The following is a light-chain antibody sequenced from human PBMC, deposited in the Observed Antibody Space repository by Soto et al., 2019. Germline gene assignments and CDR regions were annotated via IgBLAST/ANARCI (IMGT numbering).Light chain of an antibody. J-gene: IGKJ1*01. CDR3: QQYNSYWGT. V-gene: IGKV1-5*01. Sequence: DIQMTQSPSTLSASVGDRVTITCRASQSISSWLAWYQQKPGKDPKLLIYDASSLESGVPSRFSGSGSRTEFTLTISSLQPDDFATYYCQQYNSYWGTFGQGTKVEIK. CDR1: QSISSW. CDR2: DAS.